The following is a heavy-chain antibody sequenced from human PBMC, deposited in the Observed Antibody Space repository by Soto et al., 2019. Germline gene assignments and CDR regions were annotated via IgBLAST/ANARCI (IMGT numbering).Heavy chain of an antibody. D-gene: IGHD3-10*01. CDR3: AREYYYGSGSYEIYYYYYYGMDV. CDR2: INHSGST. J-gene: IGHJ6*02. Sequence: SETLSLTCAVYGGSFSGYYWSWIRQPPGKGLEWIGEINHSGSTNYNPSLKSRVTISVDTSKNQFSLKLSSVTAADTAVYYCAREYYYGSGSYEIYYYYYYGMDVWGQGTTVTVSS. CDR1: GGSFSGYY. V-gene: IGHV4-34*01.